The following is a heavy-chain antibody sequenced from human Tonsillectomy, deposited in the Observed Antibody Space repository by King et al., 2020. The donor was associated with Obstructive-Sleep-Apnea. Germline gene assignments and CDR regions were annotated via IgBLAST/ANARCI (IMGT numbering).Heavy chain of an antibody. CDR3: AXXRXIWXQDYXYXHGLDV. J-gene: IGHJ6*02. CDR1: EFTFSSYW. V-gene: IGHV3-7*03. Sequence: VQLVESGGGLVQPGGSLRLSCAASEFTFSSYWMSWVRQAPGKGLEWVANIKQXGSEKYYVDSVKGRFTISRDNAKNSLYLQMNSLRAEDTAVYFCAXXRXIWXQDYXYXHGLDVWGQGTTVTVSS. CDR2: IKQXGSEK. D-gene: IGHD5-24*01.